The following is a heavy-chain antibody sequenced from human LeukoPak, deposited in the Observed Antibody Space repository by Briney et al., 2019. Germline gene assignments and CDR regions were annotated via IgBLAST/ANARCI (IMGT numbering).Heavy chain of an antibody. V-gene: IGHV3-21*01. CDR3: AKVGGGYYFDY. CDR1: GFTFSSYS. CDR2: ISSSSSYI. Sequence: GGSLRLSCAATGFTFSSYSMNWVRQAPGKGLEWVSSISSSSSYIYYADSVKGRFTISRDNARNSLYLQMNSLRAEDTAVYYCAKVGGGYYFDYWGQGTLVTVSS. D-gene: IGHD3-10*01. J-gene: IGHJ4*02.